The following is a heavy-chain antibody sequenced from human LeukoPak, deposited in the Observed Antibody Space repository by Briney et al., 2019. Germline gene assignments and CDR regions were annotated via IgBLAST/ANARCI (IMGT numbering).Heavy chain of an antibody. Sequence: PSETLSLTCTVSGGSISSSNYYWGWIRQPPGKGLEWIGSIYYSGSTYYNPSLKSRVTISVDTSKNQFSLKLTSVTAADTAVYYCARHAGGGYSKIVDYWGQGTLVTVSS. J-gene: IGHJ4*02. V-gene: IGHV4-39*01. CDR1: GGSISSSNYY. CDR3: ARHAGGGYSKIVDY. CDR2: IYYSGST. D-gene: IGHD5-18*01.